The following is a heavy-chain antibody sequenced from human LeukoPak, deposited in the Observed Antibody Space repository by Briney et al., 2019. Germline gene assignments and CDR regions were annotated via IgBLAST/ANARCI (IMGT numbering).Heavy chain of an antibody. D-gene: IGHD3-10*01. CDR1: GGSISSSSYY. V-gene: IGHV4-39*01. CDR3: ARHEYYGLEGGFDY. CDR2: IYYSGSA. Sequence: SETLSLTCTVSGGSISSSSYYCGLIRRPPGKVLEWIGNIYYSGSAYYNPSLKSRVTISVDTSKNQFCLKLSSVPAADTAVYYCARHEYYGLEGGFDYWGQGTLVTVSS. J-gene: IGHJ4*02.